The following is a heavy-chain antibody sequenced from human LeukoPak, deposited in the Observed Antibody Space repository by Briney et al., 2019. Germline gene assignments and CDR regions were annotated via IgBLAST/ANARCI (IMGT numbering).Heavy chain of an antibody. V-gene: IGHV3-74*01. CDR2: INSDGINT. CDR3: AAPGGSYDYVWGSYPKY. CDR1: GFTFSNYW. Sequence: GGFLRLSCAASGFTFSNYWMHWVRQAPGKGLVWVSRINSDGINTSYADSVKGRFTISRDNAKNTLNLQMNSLRAEDTAVYYCAAPGGSYDYVWGSYPKYWGQGTLVTVSS. J-gene: IGHJ4*02. D-gene: IGHD3-16*02.